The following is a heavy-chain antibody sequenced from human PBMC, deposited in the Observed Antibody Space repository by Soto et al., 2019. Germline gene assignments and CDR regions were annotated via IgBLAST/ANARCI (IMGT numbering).Heavy chain of an antibody. CDR2: ISGSGGST. D-gene: IGHD3-9*01. Sequence: GGSLRLSCAASGFTFSSYAMSWVRQAPGKGLEWVSAISGSGGSTYYADSVKGRFTNSRENSKNTLYLPMNSLRAEETAVYYCAKDIGRYFDWLLSYYFDYWGQGTMVTVSS. CDR3: AKDIGRYFDWLLSYYFDY. J-gene: IGHJ4*02. CDR1: GFTFSSYA. V-gene: IGHV3-23*01.